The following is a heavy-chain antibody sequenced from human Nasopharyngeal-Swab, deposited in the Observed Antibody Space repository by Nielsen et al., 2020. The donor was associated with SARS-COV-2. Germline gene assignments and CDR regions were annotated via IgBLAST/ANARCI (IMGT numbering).Heavy chain of an antibody. Sequence: GGSLRLSCAASGFTFSSYSMNWVRQAPGKGLEWVSSISSSSSYIYYADSVKGRFTISRDNAKNSLYLQMNSLRAEDTAVYYCAPPAGDAFEIWGQGTMVTRLL. CDR3: APPAGDAFEI. D-gene: IGHD6-13*01. CDR2: ISSSSSYI. V-gene: IGHV3-21*01. CDR1: GFTFSSYS. J-gene: IGHJ3*02.